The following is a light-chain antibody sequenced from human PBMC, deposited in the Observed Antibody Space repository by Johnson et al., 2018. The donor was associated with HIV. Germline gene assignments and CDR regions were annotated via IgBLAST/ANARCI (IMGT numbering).Light chain of an antibody. Sequence: QSVLTQPPSVSAAPGQKVTISCSGSSSNIGNNYVSWYQQVPGTAPKLLIYDNNRRPSGIPDRFSGSQSGPSATLGITGLQTGDEADYYCGTWDTSRRTGFFGTGTKFTVL. CDR2: DNN. CDR1: SSNIGNNY. CDR3: GTWDTSRRTGF. V-gene: IGLV1-51*01. J-gene: IGLJ1*01.